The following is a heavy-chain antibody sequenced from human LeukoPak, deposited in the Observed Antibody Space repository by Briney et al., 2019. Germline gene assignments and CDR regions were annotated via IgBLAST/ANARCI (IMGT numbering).Heavy chain of an antibody. CDR1: GGSLSSGGYY. J-gene: IGHJ4*02. CDR3: ARAGDYSSGWYGVFDY. V-gene: IGHV4-31*03. D-gene: IGHD6-19*01. CDR2: IYYSGST. Sequence: SETLSLTCTVSGGSLSSGGYYWSWIRQHPGKGLEWIGYIYYSGSTYYNPSLKSRVTISVDTSKNQFSLKLSSVTAADTAVYYCARAGDYSSGWYGVFDYWGQGTLVTVSS.